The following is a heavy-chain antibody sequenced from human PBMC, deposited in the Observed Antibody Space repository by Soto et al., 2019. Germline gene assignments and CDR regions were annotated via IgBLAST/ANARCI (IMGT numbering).Heavy chain of an antibody. D-gene: IGHD6-19*01. J-gene: IGHJ6*02. CDR2: IDPSDSYT. Sequence: PGESLKIACKGSGYSFTSYWISWVRQMPGKGLEWMGRIDPSDSYTNYSPSFQGHVTISADKSISTAYLQWSSLKASDTAMYYCARQGIAVAGQYYYYGMDVWGQGTTVTV. V-gene: IGHV5-10-1*01. CDR1: GYSFTSYW. CDR3: ARQGIAVAGQYYYYGMDV.